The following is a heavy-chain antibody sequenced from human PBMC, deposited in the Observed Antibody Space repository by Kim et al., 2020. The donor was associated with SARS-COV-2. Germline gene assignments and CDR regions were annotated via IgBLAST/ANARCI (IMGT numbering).Heavy chain of an antibody. CDR2: ISAYNGNT. V-gene: IGHV1-18*04. D-gene: IGHD1-26*01. J-gene: IGHJ6*01. CDR3: ARDLGYSGSYLGYYYYGMDV. CDR1: GYTFTSYG. Sequence: ASVKVSCKASGYTFTSYGISWVRQAPGQGLEWMGWISAYNGNTNYAPKLQGRVTMTTDTSTSTAYMELRSLRSDDTAVYYCARDLGYSGSYLGYYYYGMDVWGQGTTVTVSS.